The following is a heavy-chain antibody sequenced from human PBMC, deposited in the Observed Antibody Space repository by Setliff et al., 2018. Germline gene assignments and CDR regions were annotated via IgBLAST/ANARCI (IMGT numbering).Heavy chain of an antibody. D-gene: IGHD2-21*01. CDR2: NSV. CDR1: GYSFTNYG. V-gene: IGHV1-18*01. J-gene: IGHJ4*02. CDR3: ATGLWHPRAWDY. Sequence: ASVKVSCKTSGYSFTNYGINWVRQAPGQGLEWMGWNSVYAQKFQGRVTMTEDTSTDTAYMELSSLRSEDTAVYYCATGLWHPRAWDYWGQGTLVTVSS.